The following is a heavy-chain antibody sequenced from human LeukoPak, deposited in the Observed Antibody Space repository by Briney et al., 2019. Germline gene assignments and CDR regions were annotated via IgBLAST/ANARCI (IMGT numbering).Heavy chain of an antibody. Sequence: GGSLRLSCAASGFTFSSYSMNWVRQAPGKGLEWVSSISSSSLYIYYADSVKGRFTISRDNAKNSLFLQMNSLRAEDTAAYYCARWGIVGASRGDDYWGQGTLVTVSS. D-gene: IGHD1-26*01. V-gene: IGHV3-21*01. CDR3: ARWGIVGASRGDDY. CDR1: GFTFSSYS. CDR2: ISSSSLYI. J-gene: IGHJ4*02.